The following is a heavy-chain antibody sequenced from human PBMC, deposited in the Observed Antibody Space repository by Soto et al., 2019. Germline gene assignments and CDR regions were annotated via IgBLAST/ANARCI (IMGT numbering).Heavy chain of an antibody. Sequence: EVQLVESGGGLVQPGGSLRLSCAASGFTFTSYWMHWVRQAPGKGLVWVSRINSDGSSTVYVDSVKGRFTISRDNAKNTLYLQMNSLRAEDTAIYYCTRSITGYSDADTWGQGTLVTVSS. CDR2: INSDGSST. CDR3: TRSITGYSDADT. J-gene: IGHJ5*02. CDR1: GFTFTSYW. V-gene: IGHV3-74*01. D-gene: IGHD5-18*01.